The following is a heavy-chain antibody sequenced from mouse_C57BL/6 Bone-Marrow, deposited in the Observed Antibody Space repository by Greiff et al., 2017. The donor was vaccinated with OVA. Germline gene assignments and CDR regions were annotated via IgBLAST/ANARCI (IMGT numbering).Heavy chain of an antibody. V-gene: IGHV1-74*01. CDR1: GYTFTSYW. CDR2: LHPSDSDT. CDR3: AIRFRYYGSSYWYFDV. D-gene: IGHD1-1*01. Sequence: QVQLQQPGAELVKPGASVKVSCKASGYTFTSYWMHWVKQRPGQGLEWIGRLHPSDSDTNYNQKFKGKAPLTVDQSSRTAYMQLSSLTSEDSAVYYCAIRFRYYGSSYWYFDVWGTGTTVTVSS. J-gene: IGHJ1*03.